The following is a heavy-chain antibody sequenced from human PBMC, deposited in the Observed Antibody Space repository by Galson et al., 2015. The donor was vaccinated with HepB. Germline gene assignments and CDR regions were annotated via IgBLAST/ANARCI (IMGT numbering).Heavy chain of an antibody. CDR3: ARHRPGRWQWLVPGSDY. V-gene: IGHV5-10-1*01. D-gene: IGHD6-19*01. J-gene: IGHJ4*02. CDR1: GYSFTSYW. CDR2: IDPSDSYT. Sequence: QSGAEVKKPGESLRISCKGSGYSFTSYWISWVRQMPGKGLEWMGRIDPSDSYTNYSPSFQGHVTISADKSISTAYLQWSSLKASDTAMYYCARHRPGRWQWLVPGSDYWGQGTLVTVSS.